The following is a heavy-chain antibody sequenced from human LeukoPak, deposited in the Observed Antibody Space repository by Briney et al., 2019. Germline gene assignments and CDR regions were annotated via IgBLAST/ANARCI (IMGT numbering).Heavy chain of an antibody. D-gene: IGHD6-19*01. CDR1: GYTFTSYA. V-gene: IGHV7-4-1*02. CDR2: INTNTGNP. Sequence: ASVKVSCKASGYTFTSYAMNWVRQAPGQGLEWMGWINTNTGNPTYAQGFTGRFVFSLDTSVSTAYLQISSLKAEDTAVYYCARDRREGWSRAGDHSVDYWGQGTLVTVSS. J-gene: IGHJ4*02. CDR3: ARDRREGWSRAGDHSVDY.